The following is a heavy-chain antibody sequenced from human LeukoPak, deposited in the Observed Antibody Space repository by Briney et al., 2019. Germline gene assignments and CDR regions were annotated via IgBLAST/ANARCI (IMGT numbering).Heavy chain of an antibody. CDR3: ASARRFWSGYPNYYYYYYMDV. D-gene: IGHD3-3*01. CDR2: INHSGST. J-gene: IGHJ6*03. V-gene: IGHV4-34*01. CDR1: GGSFSGYY. Sequence: PSETLSLTCAVYGGSFSGYYWSWIRQPPGKGLEWIGEINHSGSTNYNPSLKSRVTISVDTSKNQFSLKLSSVTAADTAVYYCASARRFWSGYPNYYYYYYMDVWGKGTTVTVSS.